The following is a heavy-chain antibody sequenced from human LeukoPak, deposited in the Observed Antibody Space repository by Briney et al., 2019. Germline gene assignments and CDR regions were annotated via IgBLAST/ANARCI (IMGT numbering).Heavy chain of an antibody. V-gene: IGHV3-30*03. CDR1: GFTFSSYG. D-gene: IGHD3-22*01. Sequence: GRSLRLSCAASGFTFSSYGMHWVRQAPGKGLEWVAVISYDGSNKYYADSVKGRFTISRDNSKNTLYLQMNSLRAEDTAVYYCVRDSSAHGDYWGQGTLVTVSS. CDR3: VRDSSAHGDY. J-gene: IGHJ4*02. CDR2: ISYDGSNK.